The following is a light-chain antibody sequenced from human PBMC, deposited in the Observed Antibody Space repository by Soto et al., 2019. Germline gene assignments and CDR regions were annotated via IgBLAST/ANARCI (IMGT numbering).Light chain of an antibody. CDR3: AAWDDSLNGPV. Sequence: QSVLTQPPSASGTPGQRVTISCSGSSPNIGSNTVNWYQQPPGPAPKLLIYSTNQRPSGVPDRFSGSKSGTSASLAISGLQSEDEADYYCAAWDDSLNGPVFGGGTKVTVL. V-gene: IGLV1-44*01. CDR1: SPNIGSNT. J-gene: IGLJ2*01. CDR2: STN.